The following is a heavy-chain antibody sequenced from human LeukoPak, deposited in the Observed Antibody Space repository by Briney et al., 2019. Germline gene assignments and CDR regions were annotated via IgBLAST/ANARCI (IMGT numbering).Heavy chain of an antibody. D-gene: IGHD3-16*02. CDR1: GYTLTELS. CDR2: FDPEDGET. V-gene: IGHV1-24*01. CDR3: ATLSSRRMITFRGVIVRDAFDI. Sequence: ASVKVSCKVSGYTLTELSMHWVRQAPGKGLEWMGGFDPEDGETIYAQKFQGRVTMTEDTSTDTAYMELSSLRSEDTAVYYCATLSSRRMITFRGVIVRDAFDIWGQGTMVTVSS. J-gene: IGHJ3*02.